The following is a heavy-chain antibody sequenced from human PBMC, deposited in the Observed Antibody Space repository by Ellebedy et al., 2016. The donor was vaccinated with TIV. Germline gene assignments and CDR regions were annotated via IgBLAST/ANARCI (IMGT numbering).Heavy chain of an antibody. CDR1: GGSISSYY. CDR3: ARGGTMVRGVRGDNWFDP. D-gene: IGHD3-10*01. CDR2: IYYSGST. Sequence: SETLSLXXTVSGGSISSYYWSWIRQPPGKGLEWIGYIYYSGSTNYNPSLKSRVTISVDTSKNQFSLKLSSVTAADTAVYYCARGGTMVRGVRGDNWFDPWGQGTLVTVSS. V-gene: IGHV4-59*01. J-gene: IGHJ5*02.